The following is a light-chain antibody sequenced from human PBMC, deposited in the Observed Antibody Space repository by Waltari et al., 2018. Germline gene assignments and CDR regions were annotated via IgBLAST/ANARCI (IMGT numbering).Light chain of an antibody. J-gene: IGLJ1*01. CDR3: QAWDSSSDSYV. CDR1: KLGHKF. Sequence: SYELTQPPSVSVSAGQTASITCSGDKLGHKFVCWFQQRPGKYPVLVIYRDKKRPSGIPERFSGSNSGNTATLTISGTQPLDEADYYCQAWDSSSDSYVFGSGTKVTV. V-gene: IGLV3-1*01. CDR2: RDK.